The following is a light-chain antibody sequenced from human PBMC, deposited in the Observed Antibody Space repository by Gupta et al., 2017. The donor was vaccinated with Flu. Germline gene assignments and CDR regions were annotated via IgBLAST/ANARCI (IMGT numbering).Light chain of an antibody. CDR3: QQYSNSIT. CDR1: ENIGNNY. V-gene: IGKV3-20*01. CDR2: GAS. Sequence: PGTLSLSPGERATLSCRADENIGNNYLEWYQQRPGQAPRLIISGASSRANGIPDRFSGSGAGTDFTLTSNRREPEDSAVFYWQQYSNSITFGGGTKVVIK. J-gene: IGKJ4*01.